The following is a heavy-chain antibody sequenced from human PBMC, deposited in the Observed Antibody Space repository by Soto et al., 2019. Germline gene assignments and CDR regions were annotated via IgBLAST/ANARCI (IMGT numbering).Heavy chain of an antibody. CDR2: MNPNSGNT. Sequence: QVQLVQSGAEVKKPGASVKVSCKASGYTFTSYDINWVRQATGQGLEYLGWMNPNSGNTAYVQKFQGRVTMTWDTSITTAYMELSSLRSEDTAVYFCARGIKYGAYSRWFDPWGQGTLVTFSA. D-gene: IGHD4-17*01. J-gene: IGHJ5*02. CDR1: GYTFTSYD. V-gene: IGHV1-8*01. CDR3: ARGIKYGAYSRWFDP.